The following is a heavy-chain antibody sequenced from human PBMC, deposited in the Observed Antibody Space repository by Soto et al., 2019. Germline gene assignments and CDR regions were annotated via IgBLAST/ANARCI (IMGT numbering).Heavy chain of an antibody. CDR3: AKNQERELPRVIDF. CDR2: MSGSSSTT. J-gene: IGHJ4*02. Sequence: PVGSLRLSCATSGLTFSNYAMSWVRQAPGGGLEWVSSMSGSSSTTYYADSVRGRFTISRDRSKNTLHLQMSSLRAEDTALYYCAKNQERELPRVIDFWGQGTLVTVSS. D-gene: IGHD1-26*01. CDR1: GLTFSNYA. V-gene: IGHV3-23*01.